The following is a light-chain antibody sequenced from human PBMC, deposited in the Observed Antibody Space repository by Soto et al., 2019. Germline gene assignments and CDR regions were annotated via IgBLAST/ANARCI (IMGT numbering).Light chain of an antibody. CDR1: SSDVGNYNL. CDR2: EGN. V-gene: IGLV2-23*01. J-gene: IGLJ2*01. CDR3: CSYAGHYVV. Sequence: QSALTQPASVSGSPGQSITISCTGTSSDVGNYNLVSWYQQHPGKASKLMICEGNRRPSGVSNRFSGSKSGNTASLTISGLQAEDEADYYCCSYAGHYVVFGGGTKLTVL.